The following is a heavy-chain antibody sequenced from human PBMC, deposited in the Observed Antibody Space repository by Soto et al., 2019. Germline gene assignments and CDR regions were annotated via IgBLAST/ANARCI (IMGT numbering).Heavy chain of an antibody. Sequence: EVPLVESGGGLVQPGGSLRLSCIASGFTFSGYWIHWVRQAPGKGLVWVSRINGPGSGTNYADSVEGRFTISRDNAMNTVYLHMHSLRADDTAVYFCASSARGNDVDYIWGHGTRVTVSS. CDR1: GFTFSGYW. CDR3: ASSARGNDVDYI. CDR2: INGPGSGT. V-gene: IGHV3-74*01. D-gene: IGHD4-17*01. J-gene: IGHJ4*01.